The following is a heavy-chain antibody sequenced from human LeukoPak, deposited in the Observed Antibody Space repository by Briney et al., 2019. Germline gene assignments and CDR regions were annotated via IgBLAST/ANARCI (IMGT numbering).Heavy chain of an antibody. D-gene: IGHD6-6*01. Sequence: PSETLSLTCTVSGGSISSYYWSWIRQPPGKGLEWLGYIYYSGSTNYNPSLKSRVTISVDTSKNQFSLKLSSVTAADTAVYYCARDPGVADSSSTGTPYWYFDLWGRGTLVTVSS. J-gene: IGHJ2*01. CDR1: GGSISSYY. CDR3: ARDPGVADSSSTGTPYWYFDL. CDR2: IYYSGST. V-gene: IGHV4-59*01.